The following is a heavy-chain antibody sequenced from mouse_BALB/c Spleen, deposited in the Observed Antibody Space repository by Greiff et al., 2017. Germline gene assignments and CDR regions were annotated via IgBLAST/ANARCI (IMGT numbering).Heavy chain of an antibody. J-gene: IGHJ1*01. Sequence: QVQLQQPGAELVKPGASVKLSCKASGYTFTSYYMYWVKQRPGQGLEWIGGINPSNGGTNFNEKFKSKATLTVDKSSSTAYMQLSSLTSEDSAVYYCTREDYYGSSHWYFDVWGAGTTVTVSS. CDR3: TREDYYGSSHWYFDV. V-gene: IGHV1S81*02. D-gene: IGHD1-1*01. CDR1: GYTFTSYY. CDR2: INPSNGGT.